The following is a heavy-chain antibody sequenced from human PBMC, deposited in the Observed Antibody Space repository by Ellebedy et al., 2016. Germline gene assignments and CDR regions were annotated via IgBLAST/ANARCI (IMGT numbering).Heavy chain of an antibody. J-gene: IGHJ4*02. CDR1: GFTFSNAW. D-gene: IGHD5-18*01. CDR3: TTVYRYNYDSV. V-gene: IGHV3-15*01. Sequence: GGSLRLSCAASGFTFSNAWMNWVRQAPGKGLEWVGRIKSKTDGGAADYAAPVKGRFTISRADSKNTLYLQMNSLKTEDTAVYFCTTVYRYNYDSVWGQGTLVTVSS. CDR2: IKSKTDGGAA.